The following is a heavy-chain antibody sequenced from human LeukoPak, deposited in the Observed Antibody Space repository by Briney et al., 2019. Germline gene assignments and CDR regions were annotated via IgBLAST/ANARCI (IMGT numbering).Heavy chain of an antibody. J-gene: IGHJ4*02. CDR1: GFTFSSYS. V-gene: IGHV3-21*01. CDR3: ARDYEVY. CDR2: ISSSSSYI. D-gene: IGHD5-12*01. Sequence: GGSLRLSRAASGFTFSSYSMNWVRQAPGKGLEWVSSISSSSSYIYYGDSVKGRFTISRDNAKDSLYLQMNSLRAEDTAVYYCARDYEVYWGQGTLVTVSS.